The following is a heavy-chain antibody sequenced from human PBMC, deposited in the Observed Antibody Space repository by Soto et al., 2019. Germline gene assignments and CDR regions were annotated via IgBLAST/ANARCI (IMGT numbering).Heavy chain of an antibody. D-gene: IGHD3-3*01. J-gene: IGHJ5*02. CDR3: AHRQYNFWSDSTVWFDP. V-gene: IGHV2-5*01. CDR2: IYWNGDK. Sequence: SGPTLVNPTQTLTLPCTFSGFSLKAGGMGVGWIRQPPGKALEWLALIYWNGDKRYNPSLKTRLTITKDTSKNQVVLTMTDMDPVDTATYYCAHRQYNFWSDSTVWFDPWGQGTLVTVSS. CDR1: GFSLKAGGMG.